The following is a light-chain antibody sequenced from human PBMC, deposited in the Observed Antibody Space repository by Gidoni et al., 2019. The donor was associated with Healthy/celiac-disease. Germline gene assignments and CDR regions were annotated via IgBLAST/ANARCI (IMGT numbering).Light chain of an antibody. J-gene: IGKJ2*01. CDR1: QDISNY. CDR2: DAS. CDR3: QPYDNLPHT. Sequence: DIQMTQSPSSLSASVGDRVTITCQASQDISNYLNWYQQKPGKAPKLLIYDASHLETGVPSRFSGSGSWTDFTFTIRSLQPEDIATYYCQPYDNLPHTFGQGTKLEIK. V-gene: IGKV1-33*01.